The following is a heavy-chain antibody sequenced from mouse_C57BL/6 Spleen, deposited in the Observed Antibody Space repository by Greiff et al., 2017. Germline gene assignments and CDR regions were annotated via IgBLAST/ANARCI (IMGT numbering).Heavy chain of an antibody. D-gene: IGHD1-1*01. CDR3: ARGTHYYGSSYWYFDV. CDR1: GYTFTSYW. V-gene: IGHV1-64*01. J-gene: IGHJ1*03. Sequence: VQLQQPGAELVKPGASVKLSCKASGYTFTSYWMHWVKQRPGQGLEWIGMIHPNSGSTNYNEKFKSKATLTVDKSSSTAYMQLSSLTSEDSAVYYCARGTHYYGSSYWYFDVWGTGTTVTVSS. CDR2: IHPNSGST.